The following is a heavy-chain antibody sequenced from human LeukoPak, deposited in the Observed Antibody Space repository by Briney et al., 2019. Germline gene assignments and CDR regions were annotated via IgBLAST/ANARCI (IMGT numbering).Heavy chain of an antibody. V-gene: IGHV3-23*01. CDR3: AKSKWPASFDSGGSGYNY. Sequence: GGSLRLSCAAAGFTFSNYAMSGVRQAPRKGLELVSSISASCDSTYYADFIKGRFTIPRGNSKNTLYLHMNPLTDEDTAVYYCAKSKWPASFDSGGSGYNYWGQGTLVTVSS. CDR2: ISASCDST. CDR1: GFTFSNYA. J-gene: IGHJ4*02. D-gene: IGHD2-15*01.